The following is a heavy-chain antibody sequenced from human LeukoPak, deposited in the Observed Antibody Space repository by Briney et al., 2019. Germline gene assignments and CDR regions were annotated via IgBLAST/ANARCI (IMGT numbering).Heavy chain of an antibody. CDR2: INSSSSYI. CDR1: GFTFSSYS. CDR3: ARDLEAYDYVWGSYRYYDY. J-gene: IGHJ4*02. V-gene: IGHV3-21*01. D-gene: IGHD3-16*02. Sequence: GGSLRLSCAASGFTFSSYSMNWVRQAPGKGLEWVTSINSSSSYIYYADSVKGRFTISRDNAKNSLYLQMNSLRAEDTAVYYCARDLEAYDYVWGSYRYYDYWGQGTLVTVSS.